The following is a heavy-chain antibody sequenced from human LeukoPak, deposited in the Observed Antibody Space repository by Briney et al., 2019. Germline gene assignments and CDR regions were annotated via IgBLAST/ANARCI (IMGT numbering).Heavy chain of an antibody. J-gene: IGHJ4*02. CDR1: GGFTSAYY. Sequence: PSETLSLTCTVSGGFTSAYYWSWVRQPLGKGLEWLGSVFYSRNSNYNPSPTRRVAMSVDTSKSHFSLKLTSVIAADTAVYYCARVNPLGYFDQWGQGTLVAVSS. V-gene: IGHV4-59*13. CDR2: VFYSRNS. CDR3: ARVNPLGYFDQ.